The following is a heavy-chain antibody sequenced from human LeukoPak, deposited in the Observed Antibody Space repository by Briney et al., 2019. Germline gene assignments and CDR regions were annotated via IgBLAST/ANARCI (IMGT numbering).Heavy chain of an antibody. CDR3: ARAGDTAMAKYYYYYYMDA. CDR1: GFTFSGYN. J-gene: IGHJ6*03. Sequence: GGSLRLSCAASGFTFSGYNINWVRQAPGKGLGWVSYISSSRRTISYADSVKGRFTISRDNAKNSLYLQMNSLRAEDTAVYYCARAGDTAMAKYYYYYYMDAWGKGTTVTVSS. V-gene: IGHV3-48*01. CDR2: ISSSRRTI. D-gene: IGHD5-18*01.